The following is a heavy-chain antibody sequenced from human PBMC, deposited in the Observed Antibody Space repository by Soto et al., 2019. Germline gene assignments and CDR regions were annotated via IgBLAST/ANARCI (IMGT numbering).Heavy chain of an antibody. CDR2: INPNSGVT. Sequence: ASVKVSCKASGYTFTGYYMHWVRQAPGQGLEWMGWINPNSGVTNYAQKFQGRVTMTRDTSISTAYMELSRLRSDDTAVYYCARDSTVAGHDYWGQGTLVTVSS. CDR3: ARDSTVAGHDY. D-gene: IGHD6-19*01. V-gene: IGHV1-2*02. J-gene: IGHJ4*02. CDR1: GYTFTGYY.